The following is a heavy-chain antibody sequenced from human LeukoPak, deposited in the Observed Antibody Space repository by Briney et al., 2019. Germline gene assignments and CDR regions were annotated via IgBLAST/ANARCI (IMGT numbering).Heavy chain of an antibody. D-gene: IGHD3-10*01. Sequence: GASVKVSCKASGYTFTSYYMHWVLQAPGQGLEWMGIINPSGGSTSYAQKFQGRVTMTRDTSTSTVHMELSSLRSEDTAVYYCASSVRGVSPRDDPWGQGTLVTVSS. V-gene: IGHV1-46*01. CDR1: GYTFTSYY. J-gene: IGHJ5*02. CDR3: ASSVRGVSPRDDP. CDR2: INPSGGST.